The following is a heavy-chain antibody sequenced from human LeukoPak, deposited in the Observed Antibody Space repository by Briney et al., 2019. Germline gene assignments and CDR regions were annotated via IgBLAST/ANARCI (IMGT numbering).Heavy chain of an antibody. CDR3: ATVNSWSFEGVDY. V-gene: IGHV1-69-2*01. J-gene: IGHJ4*02. CDR2: VDPEDGET. Sequence: ASVKVSCKVSGYTFTDYYMHWVQQAPGKGLEWMGLVDPEDGETIYAEKFQGRVTITADTSTDTAYMKLSSLRSEDTAVYYCATVNSWSFEGVDYWGQGTLVTVSS. CDR1: GYTFTDYY. D-gene: IGHD1-26*01.